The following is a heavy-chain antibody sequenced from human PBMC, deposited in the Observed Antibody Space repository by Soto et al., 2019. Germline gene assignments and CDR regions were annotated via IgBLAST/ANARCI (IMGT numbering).Heavy chain of an antibody. CDR2: IFSNDEK. Sequence: QVTLKESGPVLVKPTETLTLTCTVSGFSLSNARMGVSWIRQPPGKALKWIAHIFSNDEKSYSTSLKSRLTISKDTSKSQVVLTMTNMDPVDTATYYCARIRIPAYYYDSSGYQDYWGQGTLVTVSS. J-gene: IGHJ4*02. CDR3: ARIRIPAYYYDSSGYQDY. V-gene: IGHV2-26*01. CDR1: GFSLSNARMG. D-gene: IGHD3-22*01.